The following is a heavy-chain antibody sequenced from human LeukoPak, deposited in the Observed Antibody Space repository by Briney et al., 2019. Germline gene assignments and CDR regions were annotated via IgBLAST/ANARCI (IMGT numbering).Heavy chain of an antibody. CDR3: AKRSPIAAAGFHY. V-gene: IGHV3-30-3*02. D-gene: IGHD6-13*01. CDR2: ISYDGSNK. CDR1: GFTFSSYG. Sequence: GGSLRLSCAASGFTFSSYGMHWVRQALGQGLEWVAFISYDGSNKYYADSVKGRFTISRDNSKNTLYLQMNSLRAEDTAVYYCAKRSPIAAAGFHYWGQGTLVTVSS. J-gene: IGHJ4*02.